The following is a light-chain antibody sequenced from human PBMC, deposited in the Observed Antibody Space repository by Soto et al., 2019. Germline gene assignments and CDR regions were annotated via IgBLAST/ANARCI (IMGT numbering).Light chain of an antibody. CDR3: LQYYNYPFT. Sequence: DIQMTQSPSTLSAYVGDRVTITCRASQSISTALAWFQQKPGKAPKFLIDRVSNLESGVPSRFSGSGSGAEFTLTIISLQPDDFAGYYCLQYYNYPFTFGGGTTVEIK. CDR1: QSISTA. J-gene: IGKJ4*01. CDR2: RVS. V-gene: IGKV1-5*03.